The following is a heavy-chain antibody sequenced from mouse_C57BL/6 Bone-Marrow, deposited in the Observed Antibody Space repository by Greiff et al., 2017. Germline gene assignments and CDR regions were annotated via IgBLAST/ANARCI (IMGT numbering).Heavy chain of an antibody. V-gene: IGHV3-6*01. CDR1: GYSITSGYY. CDR2: ISYDGSN. D-gene: IGHD1-1*01. J-gene: IGHJ4*01. Sequence: EVQLQESGPGLVKPSQSLSLSCSVTGYSITSGYYWNWIRQFPGNKLEWMGYISYDGSNNYNPSLKNPISITRDTSKNPFFLKLNSVTTEDTATYYCARDGYHGLRAMDYWGQGTSVTVSS. CDR3: ARDGYHGLRAMDY.